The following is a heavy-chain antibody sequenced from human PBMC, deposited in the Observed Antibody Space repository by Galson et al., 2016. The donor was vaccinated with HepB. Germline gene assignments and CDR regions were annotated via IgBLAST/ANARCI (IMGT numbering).Heavy chain of an antibody. V-gene: IGHV4-4*07. Sequence: SETLSLTCTVSGGSISGYYWSWVRQPAGKGLEWIGRIYTSGTTMYNPSLRSRVVMSVDTSKIQFSLTLSSLTAADTAVYYCARGVGDAPFDYWGQGKLVTVSS. CDR1: GGSISGYY. CDR3: ARGVGDAPFDY. J-gene: IGHJ4*02. CDR2: IYTSGTT. D-gene: IGHD4-17*01.